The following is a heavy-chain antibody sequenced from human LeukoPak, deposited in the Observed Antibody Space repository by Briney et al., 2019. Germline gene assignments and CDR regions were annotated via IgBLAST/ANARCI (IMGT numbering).Heavy chain of an antibody. D-gene: IGHD3-10*01. Sequence: GGSLRLSCAASGFTFSSYAMHWVRQAPGRGLEWGAGISYDGSNKYYADSVKGRFTISRDNSKNTLYLQMNSLRAEDTAVYYCARDSYYYGSGSYLVSDYWGQGTLVTVSS. CDR2: ISYDGSNK. CDR3: ARDSYYYGSGSYLVSDY. J-gene: IGHJ4*02. V-gene: IGHV3-30*04. CDR1: GFTFSSYA.